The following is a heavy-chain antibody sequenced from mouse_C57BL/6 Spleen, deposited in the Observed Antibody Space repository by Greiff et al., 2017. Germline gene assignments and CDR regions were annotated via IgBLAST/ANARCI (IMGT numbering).Heavy chain of an antibody. CDR2: INYDGSST. J-gene: IGHJ4*01. CDR1: GFTFSDYY. CDR3: ARVRNYAMDY. Sequence: EVKLMESEGGLVQPGSSMKLSCTASGFTFSDYYMAWVRQVPEKGLEWVANINYDGSSTYYLDSLKSRFIISRDNAKNMLYLRMSSLKSEDTATYYCARVRNYAMDYWGQGTSVTVSS. V-gene: IGHV5-16*01.